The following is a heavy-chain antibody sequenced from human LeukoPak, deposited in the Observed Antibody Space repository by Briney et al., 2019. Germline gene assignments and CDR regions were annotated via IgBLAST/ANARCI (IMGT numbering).Heavy chain of an antibody. Sequence: SETLSLTCTVSGGSISSYYWSWIRQPPGKGLEWIGYIYYSGSTSYNPSLKSRVTISVDTSKNQFSLKLSSVTAADTAVYYCARGMTYYYDSSGYRGFAFDYWGQGTLVTVSS. D-gene: IGHD3-22*01. CDR2: IYYSGST. CDR1: GGSISSYY. V-gene: IGHV4-59*01. J-gene: IGHJ4*02. CDR3: ARGMTYYYDSSGYRGFAFDY.